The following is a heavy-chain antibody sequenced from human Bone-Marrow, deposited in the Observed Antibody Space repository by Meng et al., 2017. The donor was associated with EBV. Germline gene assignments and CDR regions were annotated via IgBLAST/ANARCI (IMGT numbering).Heavy chain of an antibody. J-gene: IGHJ4*02. CDR3: AGSVLCRGGSCSLFDY. Sequence: QVQLRQWGAGLLKPSETLSLTCAVFGGSFSGYYWSWIRQSPGKGLEWIGKINHSGSTNYNPSLKSRVTISVDTSKNQFSLKLSSVTAADTAVYYCAGSVLCRGGSCSLFDYWGQGTLVTVSS. D-gene: IGHD2-15*01. CDR1: GGSFSGYY. V-gene: IGHV4-34*01. CDR2: INHSGST.